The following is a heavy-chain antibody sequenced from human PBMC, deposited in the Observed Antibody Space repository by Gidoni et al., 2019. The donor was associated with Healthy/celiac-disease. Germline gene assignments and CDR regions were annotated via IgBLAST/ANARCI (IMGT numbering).Heavy chain of an antibody. J-gene: IGHJ4*02. Sequence: QVQLVESGGGVVQPGRSLRLSCAASGFAFSSYAMHWVRKAPGKGLEWVSVISYDGSNKYYADSVKGRFTISRDNSKNTLYLQMNSLRAEDTAVYYCARLIVVVPAAMPGAGGRDLDYWGQGTLVTVSS. D-gene: IGHD2-2*01. CDR2: ISYDGSNK. CDR1: GFAFSSYA. V-gene: IGHV3-30-3*01. CDR3: ARLIVVVPAAMPGAGGRDLDY.